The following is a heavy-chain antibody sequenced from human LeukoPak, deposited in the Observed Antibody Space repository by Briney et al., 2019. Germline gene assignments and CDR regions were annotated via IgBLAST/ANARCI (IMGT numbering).Heavy chain of an antibody. CDR1: GFTFSSYA. CDR2: ISGSGGST. CDR3: AKGGSGYSGYVRSTNWFDP. D-gene: IGHD5-12*01. J-gene: IGHJ5*02. Sequence: TGGSLRLSCAASGFTFSSYAMSWVRQAPGKGLEWVSAISGSGGSTYYADSVKGRFTISRDNSKNTLYLQMNSLRAEDTAVYYCAKGGSGYSGYVRSTNWFDPWGQGTLVTVSS. V-gene: IGHV3-23*01.